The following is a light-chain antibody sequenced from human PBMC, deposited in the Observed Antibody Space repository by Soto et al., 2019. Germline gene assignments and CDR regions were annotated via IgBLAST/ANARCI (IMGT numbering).Light chain of an antibody. CDR1: QSVSSSS. Sequence: EIVLTQSPGTLSLSPGGRATLSCRASQSVSSSSLSWYQQKPGQAPRLLIYDTSSRATGIPDRFSGSGSGTDFTLTISRLEPEDFAVYYCQQYGSSLSITFGQGTRLEIK. CDR3: QQYGSSLSIT. CDR2: DTS. V-gene: IGKV3-20*01. J-gene: IGKJ5*01.